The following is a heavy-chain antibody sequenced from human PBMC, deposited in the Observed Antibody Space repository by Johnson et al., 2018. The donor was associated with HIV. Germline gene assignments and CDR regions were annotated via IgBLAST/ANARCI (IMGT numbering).Heavy chain of an antibody. Sequence: VQLVESGGDLVKPGGSLRLSCAGSGFTFTHAWMSWVRQASVRGLEWVGRIKSKTDGGTTDYAAPVKGRFTISRDDSKNTLYLQMNSLKTEDTAVYYCTTGDSQGVAFDIWGQGTMVTVSS. D-gene: IGHD3-10*01. J-gene: IGHJ3*02. CDR1: GFTFTHAW. V-gene: IGHV3-15*05. CDR2: IKSKTDGGTT. CDR3: TTGDSQGVAFDI.